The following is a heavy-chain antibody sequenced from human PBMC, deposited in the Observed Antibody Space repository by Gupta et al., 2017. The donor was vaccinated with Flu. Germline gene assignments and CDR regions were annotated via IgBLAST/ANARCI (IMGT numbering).Heavy chain of an antibody. CDR3: ASPRIVLMVYAMRYDRFDP. V-gene: IGHV3-48*04. Sequence: MNWVRQAPGKGLEWVSSISSSSTIYYADSVKGRFPISRDNAKNSLYLQMNSLRAEDTAVYYCASPRIVLMVYAMRYDRFDPWGQGTLVTVSS. J-gene: IGHJ5*02. D-gene: IGHD2-8*01. CDR2: ISSSSTI.